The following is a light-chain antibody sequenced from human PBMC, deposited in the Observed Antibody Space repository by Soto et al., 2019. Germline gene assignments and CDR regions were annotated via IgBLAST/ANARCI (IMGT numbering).Light chain of an antibody. V-gene: IGKV3-15*01. J-gene: IGKJ4*01. CDR1: QSVSSN. CDR2: GAS. Sequence: EIRITQSPPTLSKSPGQRATLSCRARQSVSSNLAWYQQKPGQAPRLLIYGASTRATGIPARFSGSGSGTEFTLTISSLQSEAFGVYYCQQRSNWPLTFGGGTKVDI. CDR3: QQRSNWPLT.